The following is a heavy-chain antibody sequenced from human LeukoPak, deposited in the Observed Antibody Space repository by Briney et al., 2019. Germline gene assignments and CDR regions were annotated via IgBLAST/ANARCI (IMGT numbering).Heavy chain of an antibody. CDR2: IYTSGST. CDR3: ARYSSGWWSAFDI. V-gene: IGHV4-59*10. CDR1: GYSISSGYY. Sequence: SETLSLTCAVSGYSISSGYYWGWIRQPAGKGLEWIGRIYTSGSTNYNPSLKSRVTMSVDTSKNQFSLKLSSVTAADTAVYYCARYSSGWWSAFDIWGQGTMVTVSS. D-gene: IGHD6-19*01. J-gene: IGHJ3*02.